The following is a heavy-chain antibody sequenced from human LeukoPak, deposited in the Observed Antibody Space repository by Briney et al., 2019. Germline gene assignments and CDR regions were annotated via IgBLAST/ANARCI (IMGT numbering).Heavy chain of an antibody. Sequence: GGSLRLSCAASGFTFSSYGMHWVRQAPGKGLEWVAVISYDGSNKYYADAVKGRFTISRDNSKNTPYLQMNSLRAEDTAVYYCAKDRESGSVSPPLDYWGQGTLVTVSS. J-gene: IGHJ4*02. CDR2: ISYDGSNK. CDR1: GFTFSSYG. D-gene: IGHD5-12*01. V-gene: IGHV3-30*18. CDR3: AKDRESGSVSPPLDY.